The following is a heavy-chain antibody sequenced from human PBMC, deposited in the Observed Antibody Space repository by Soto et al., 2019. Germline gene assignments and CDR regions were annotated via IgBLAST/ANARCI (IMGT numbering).Heavy chain of an antibody. CDR1: GGSISSGGYY. CDR2: IYYSGST. J-gene: IGHJ4*02. D-gene: IGHD1-26*01. V-gene: IGHV4-31*03. CDR3: ARDRGATKVYFDY. Sequence: SETLSLTCTVSGGSISSGGYYWSWIRQHPGKGLEWIGYIYYSGSTYYNPSLKSRVTISVDTSKNQFSLKLSSVTAADTAVYYGARDRGATKVYFDYWGKGTLVTVAS.